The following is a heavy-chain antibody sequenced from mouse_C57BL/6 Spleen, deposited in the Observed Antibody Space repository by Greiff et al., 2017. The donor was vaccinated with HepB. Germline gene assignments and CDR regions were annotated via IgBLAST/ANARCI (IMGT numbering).Heavy chain of an antibody. CDR1: GYTFTSYG. V-gene: IGHV1-81*01. CDR3: ARRAITTVVAYYAMDY. Sequence: QVQLKESGAELARPGASVKLSCKASGYTFTSYGISWVKQRTGQGLEWIGEIYPRSGNTYYNEKFKGKATLTADKSSSTAYMELRSLTSEDSAVYFCARRAITTVVAYYAMDYWGQGTSVTVSS. J-gene: IGHJ4*01. CDR2: IYPRSGNT. D-gene: IGHD1-1*01.